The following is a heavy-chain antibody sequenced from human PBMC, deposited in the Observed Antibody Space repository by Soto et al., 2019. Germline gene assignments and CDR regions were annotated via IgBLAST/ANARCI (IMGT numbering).Heavy chain of an antibody. D-gene: IGHD2-21*01. CDR3: ARERRLPDSFSLNWFDP. J-gene: IGHJ5*02. CDR1: GGTFSSYA. Sequence: SVKVSCKXSGGTFSSYAISWVRQAPGQGLEWMGGIIPIFGTANYAQKFQGRVTITADESTSTAYMELSSLRSEDTAVYYCARERRLPDSFSLNWFDPWGQGTLVTVSS. CDR2: IIPIFGTA. V-gene: IGHV1-69*13.